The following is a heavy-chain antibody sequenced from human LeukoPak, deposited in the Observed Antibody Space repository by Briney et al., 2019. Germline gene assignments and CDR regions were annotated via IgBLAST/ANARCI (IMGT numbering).Heavy chain of an antibody. CDR1: GFAFETYV. J-gene: IGHJ4*02. V-gene: IGHV3-30*04. CDR2: ISYDGSNK. Sequence: GGSLRLSCAASGFAFETYVIHWVRQAPGKGLEWVAVISYDGSNKYYADSVKGRFTISRDNSKNTLYLQMNSLRAEDTAVYYCARDAQSYGSGSYGDYWGQGTLVTVSS. D-gene: IGHD3-10*01. CDR3: ARDAQSYGSGSYGDY.